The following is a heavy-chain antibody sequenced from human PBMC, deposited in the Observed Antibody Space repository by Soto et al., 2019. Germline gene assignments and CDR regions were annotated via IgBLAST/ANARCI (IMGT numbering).Heavy chain of an antibody. CDR3: ARGFGRFNY. J-gene: IGHJ4*02. D-gene: IGHD3-10*01. CDR2: IDGSGTTK. CDR1: GFTFNDFE. V-gene: IGHV3-48*03. Sequence: EVQLLESGGGLVQPGGSLRLSCGVSGFTFNDFEMNWVRQAPGKGLEWLAYIDGSGTTKKYADSVRGRFTISRDNPNNSLFLQMSSLSAADTALYYCARGFGRFNYGCQGTLVSVSS.